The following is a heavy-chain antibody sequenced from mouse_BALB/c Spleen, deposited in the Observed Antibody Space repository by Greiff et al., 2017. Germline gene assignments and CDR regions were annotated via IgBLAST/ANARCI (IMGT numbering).Heavy chain of an antibody. D-gene: IGHD1-1*01. CDR1: GFTFSSYA. CDR2: ISSGGST. CDR3: ARGGDYYGSSHWYFDV. Sequence: EVQVVESGGGLVKPGGSLKLSCAASGFTFSSYAMSWVRQTPEKRLEWVASISSGGSTYYPDSVKGRFTISRDNARTILYLQMSSLRSEDTAMYYCARGGDYYGSSHWYFDVWGAGTTVTVSS. V-gene: IGHV5-6-5*01. J-gene: IGHJ1*01.